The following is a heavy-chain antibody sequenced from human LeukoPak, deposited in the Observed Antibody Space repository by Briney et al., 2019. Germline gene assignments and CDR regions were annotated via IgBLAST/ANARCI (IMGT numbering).Heavy chain of an antibody. V-gene: IGHV1-69*04. CDR3: ARDRSCIIMIVVVNNDWYFDL. J-gene: IGHJ2*01. CDR1: GGTISSYD. CDR2: IIPILGIA. D-gene: IGHD3-22*01. Sequence: VASVNVSCNVSGGTISSYDIIWMRQAPGQGLEWMGRIIPILGIANYAQKFQGRVTITADKSTSTAYMELSSLRSEDTAVYYCARDRSCIIMIVVVNNDWYFDLWGRGTLVTVSS.